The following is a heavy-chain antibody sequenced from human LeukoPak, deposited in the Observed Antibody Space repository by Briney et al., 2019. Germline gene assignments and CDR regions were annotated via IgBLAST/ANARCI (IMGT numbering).Heavy chain of an antibody. V-gene: IGHV3-74*01. J-gene: IGHJ5*02. CDR2: NNGDGSTA. Sequence: GGSLRLSCVASGFSLSGYWMYWVRQAPGKGLMYISRNNGDGSTANYADVVKGRFTMSRDNVKNTLYLQMNSLRVEDTAVYYCARDPRNVGLAPWGQGTLVTVSS. CDR1: GFSLSGYW. CDR3: ARDPRNVGLAP. D-gene: IGHD2-15*01.